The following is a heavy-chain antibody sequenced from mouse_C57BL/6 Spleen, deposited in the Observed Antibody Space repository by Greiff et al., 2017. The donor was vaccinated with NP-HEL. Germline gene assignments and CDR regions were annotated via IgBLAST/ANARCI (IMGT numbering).Heavy chain of an antibody. D-gene: IGHD1-1*01. CDR1: GFSLTSYA. CDR2: IWTGGGT. J-gene: IGHJ4*01. Sequence: VQVVESGPGLVAPSQSLSITCTVSGFSLTSYAISWVRQPPGKGLEWLGGIWTGGGTNYYSAPKSSLSISKDNSKSQVFLKMNSLQTDDTARYYCARKSFITTVVGDAMDYWGQGTSVTVSS. CDR3: ARKSFITTVVGDAMDY. V-gene: IGHV2-9-1*01.